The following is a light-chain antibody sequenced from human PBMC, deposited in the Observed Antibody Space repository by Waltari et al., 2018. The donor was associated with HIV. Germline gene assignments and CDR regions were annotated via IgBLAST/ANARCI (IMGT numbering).Light chain of an antibody. J-gene: IGLJ2*01. CDR3: YSTDSSGNHRV. Sequence: SYELTQPPSVSVSPGQTARITCSGDALPKKYAYWYQQKSGQAPVLVIYEDSQRPSGVPEIFSGSSSGTMATLTISGAQVEDEADYYCYSTDSSGNHRVFGGGTKLTVL. CDR1: ALPKKY. CDR2: EDS. V-gene: IGLV3-10*01.